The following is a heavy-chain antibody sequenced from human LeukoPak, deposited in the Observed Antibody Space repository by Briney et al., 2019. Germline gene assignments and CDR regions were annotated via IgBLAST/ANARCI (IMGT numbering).Heavy chain of an antibody. Sequence: SETLSLTCAVHGGSFSGYYWSWIRQSPGKGLEWIGEVNHSGSSNYNLSLKSRVTISVDTSKNQFSLKLSSVTAADTAVYYCARDYSQTVVWFDPWGQGTLVTVSS. V-gene: IGHV4-34*01. CDR1: GGSFSGYY. CDR3: ARDYSQTVVWFDP. CDR2: VNHSGSS. J-gene: IGHJ5*02. D-gene: IGHD4-11*01.